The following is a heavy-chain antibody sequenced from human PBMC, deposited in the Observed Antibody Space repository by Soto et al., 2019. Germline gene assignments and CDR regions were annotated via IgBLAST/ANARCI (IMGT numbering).Heavy chain of an antibody. CDR3: ARIAGTTSPPFDP. Sequence: PSETLSLTCTVSGGSISSGDYYWSWIRQHPGKGLEWIGYIYYSGSTYYNPSLKSRVTISVDTSKNQFSLKLSSVTAADTAVYYCARIAGTTSPPFDPGGQGTLVTVSS. V-gene: IGHV4-31*02. CDR1: GGSISSGDYY. J-gene: IGHJ5*02. CDR2: IYYSGST. D-gene: IGHD4-17*01.